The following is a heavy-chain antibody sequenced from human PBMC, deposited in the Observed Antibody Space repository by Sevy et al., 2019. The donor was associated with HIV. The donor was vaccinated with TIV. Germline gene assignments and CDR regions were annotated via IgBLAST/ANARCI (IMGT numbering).Heavy chain of an antibody. D-gene: IGHD2-2*02. CDR3: ALAGCAKPHDY. J-gene: IGHJ4*02. Sequence: GGSLRLSCAASGFTFSKYSMSWVRQPPGKGLEWVSTLSFGCGEINYADSVKGRFTISRDNSKSSVYLQMNNLRPEDTAVYYCALAGCAKPHDYWGQGTLVTVSS. V-gene: IGHV3-23*01. CDR2: LSFGCGEI. CDR1: GFTFSKYS.